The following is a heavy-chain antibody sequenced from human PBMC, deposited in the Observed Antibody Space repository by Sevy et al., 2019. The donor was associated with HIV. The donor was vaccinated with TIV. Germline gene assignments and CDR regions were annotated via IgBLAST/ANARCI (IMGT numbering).Heavy chain of an antibody. D-gene: IGHD3-22*01. CDR3: ARGQYYDSCVPYYGRYYFAY. Sequence: SETLSLTCTVSGGSISSYYWSWIRQPPGKGLEWIGYIYYSGSTNYNPSLKSRVTISVDTSKNQFSLKLSSVTAADTAVYYCARGQYYDSCVPYYGRYYFAYWGQGTLVTVSS. CDR1: GGSISSYY. J-gene: IGHJ4*02. CDR2: IYYSGST. V-gene: IGHV4-59*01.